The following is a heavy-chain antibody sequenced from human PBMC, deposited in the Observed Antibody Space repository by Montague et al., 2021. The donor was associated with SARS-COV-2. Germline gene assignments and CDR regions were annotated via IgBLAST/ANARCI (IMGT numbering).Heavy chain of an antibody. CDR3: ARGWTYGDYGRVDY. J-gene: IGHJ4*02. D-gene: IGHD4-17*01. CDR2: FCYSEST. V-gene: IGHV4-34*01. Sequence: SETLSLTCSRLVSSYTGSDRRSTRLNSRHHSNSYAVFCYSESTNYNPSLKSRVTISVDTSKNRFFLKLSSVTAADTAVYYCARGWTYGDYGRVDYWGQGTLVTVNS. CDR1: VSSYTGSD.